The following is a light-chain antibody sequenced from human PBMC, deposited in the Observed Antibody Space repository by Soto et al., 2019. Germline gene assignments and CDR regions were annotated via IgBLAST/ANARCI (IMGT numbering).Light chain of an antibody. Sequence: EIVMTQSPATLSVSPGERATLSCRASQSVSTNLAWYQQKPGQGPRLLIFGASTRAIGIPARFSGSGSGTDFTLTISSLQSEDFAVYYCQHYNELPLTFGGGTKVEIE. CDR2: GAS. V-gene: IGKV3-15*01. CDR3: QHYNELPLT. J-gene: IGKJ4*01. CDR1: QSVSTN.